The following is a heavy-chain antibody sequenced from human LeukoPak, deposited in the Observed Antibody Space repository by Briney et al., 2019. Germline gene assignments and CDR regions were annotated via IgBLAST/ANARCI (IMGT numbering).Heavy chain of an antibody. CDR2: IEEDGSET. D-gene: IGHD3-10*01. CDR3: ARATRQGSYSFDSGTYYGLSA. J-gene: IGHJ4*02. V-gene: IGHV3-7*01. Sequence: GGSLRLSCAASGFTFSSNWMTWVRQAPGKGLEWVANIEEDGSETYYVDSVKGRFIISRDNANKLLSLQMNSLRVEDTAVYYCARATRQGSYSFDSGTYYGLSAWGQGTLVTVSS. CDR1: GFTFSSNW.